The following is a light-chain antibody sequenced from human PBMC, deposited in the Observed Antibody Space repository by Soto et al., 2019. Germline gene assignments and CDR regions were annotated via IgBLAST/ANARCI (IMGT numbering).Light chain of an antibody. CDR1: QSISSG. Sequence: DIQMTQSPSSLSSSVGDRVNITCRASQSISSGLAWYQQKPGTAPNLIIYDASTLESGVPSRFSGSGSGTEFTLTISCLHPEDVATYYCQKYNSAPITFGQGTRLEIK. V-gene: IGKV1-5*01. CDR2: DAS. J-gene: IGKJ5*01. CDR3: QKYNSAPIT.